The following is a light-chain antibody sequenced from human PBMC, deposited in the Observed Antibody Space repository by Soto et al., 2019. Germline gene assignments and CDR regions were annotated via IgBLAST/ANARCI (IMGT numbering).Light chain of an antibody. CDR3: CSFSTSGTHV. Sequence: QSALTQPASVSGSPGQSITISCTGTSSDVGTYDYVSWHQQHPGKAPKLIIYDVNNRPSGVSSRFSDSKSGNTASLTISGLQAEDEADYYCCSFSTSGTHVFGTGTKLTVL. CDR2: DVN. CDR1: SSDVGTYDY. V-gene: IGLV2-14*01. J-gene: IGLJ1*01.